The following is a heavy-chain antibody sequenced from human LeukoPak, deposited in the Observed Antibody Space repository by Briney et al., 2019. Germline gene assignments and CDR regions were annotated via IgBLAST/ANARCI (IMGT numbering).Heavy chain of an antibody. Sequence: PGGSLRLSCAASGFTFSSYGMHWVRQAPGKGLEWVAVISYDVGKKYYADSVKGRFTISRDNSKNTLYLQMNSLRAEDTAVYYCAKSGTRSSWSPRVKTYLDYWGQGTLVTVSS. V-gene: IGHV3-30*18. D-gene: IGHD6-13*01. CDR2: ISYDVGKK. J-gene: IGHJ4*02. CDR3: AKSGTRSSWSPRVKTYLDY. CDR1: GFTFSSYG.